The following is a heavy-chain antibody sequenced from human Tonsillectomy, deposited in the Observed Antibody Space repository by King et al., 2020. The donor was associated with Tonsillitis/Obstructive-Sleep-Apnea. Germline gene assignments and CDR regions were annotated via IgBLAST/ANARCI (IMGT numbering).Heavy chain of an antibody. CDR2: IIPIFCTA. D-gene: IGHD3-3*01. CDR3: ASRSITIFGVVMYDNWFDP. CDR1: GGTFSSYA. J-gene: IGHJ5*02. Sequence: VQLVQSGAEVKKPGSSVKVSCKASGGTFSSYAISWVRQAPGQGLEWMGGIIPIFCTANYAQKFQGRGKITADESTSTAYMELSSLRSEDTAVYYCASRSITIFGVVMYDNWFDPWGQGTLVTVSS. V-gene: IGHV1-69*01.